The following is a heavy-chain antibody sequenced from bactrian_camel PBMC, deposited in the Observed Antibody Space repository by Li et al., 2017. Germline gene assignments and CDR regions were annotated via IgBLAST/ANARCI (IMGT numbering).Heavy chain of an antibody. D-gene: IGHD1*01. V-gene: IGHV3S53*01. CDR1: ENIFSRCG. CDR3: AAAAWLGPCTTLAAWGFAF. J-gene: IGHJ6*01. Sequence: VQLVESGGGSVQAGGSLKLSCVASENIFSRCGMGWYRQAPGRERELVSTISSDGTTAYADSVKGRFTISPDNAKNTLYLQMNSLKPEDTAVYYCAAAAWLGPCTTLAAWGFAFWGQGTQVTVS. CDR2: ISSDGTT.